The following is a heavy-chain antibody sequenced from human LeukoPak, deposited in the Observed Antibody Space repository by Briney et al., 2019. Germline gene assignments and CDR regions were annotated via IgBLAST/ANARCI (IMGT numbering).Heavy chain of an antibody. CDR3: VHDGDFEGRFDH. V-gene: IGHV3-15*01. CDR1: GFTFSDAW. CDR2: IKSKRGGGTT. D-gene: IGHD4-17*01. Sequence: GGSLRLSCAGTGFTFSDAWMSWVRQAPGKGLEWVGRIKSKRGGGTTDYAEPVKGRFTISRDDSKNTLYLQMDSLKTEDTAAYYCVHDGDFEGRFDHWGQGTLVTVSS. J-gene: IGHJ4*02.